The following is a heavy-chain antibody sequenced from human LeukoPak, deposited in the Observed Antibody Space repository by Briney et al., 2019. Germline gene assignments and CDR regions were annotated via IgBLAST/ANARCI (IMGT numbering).Heavy chain of an antibody. CDR1: GGSISNSSYY. V-gene: IGHV4-39*01. D-gene: IGHD5-24*01. CDR2: MYYSGST. CDR3: ARRDGYNCFDY. J-gene: IGHJ4*02. Sequence: SETLSLTCTVSGGSISNSSYYWGWIRQPPGKGLEWIGSMYYSGSTYYNPSLKSRVTISVDTSKIQFSLKLTSVTAADTAVYYCARRDGYNCFDYWGQGTLVTVSS.